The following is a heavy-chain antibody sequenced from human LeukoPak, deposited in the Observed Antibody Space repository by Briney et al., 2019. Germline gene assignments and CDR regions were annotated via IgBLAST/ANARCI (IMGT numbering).Heavy chain of an antibody. CDR1: GFTFSKYW. V-gene: IGHV3-7*01. CDR2: IKLDGSDK. J-gene: IGHJ4*02. Sequence: GGSLRLSCAASGFTFSKYWMSWVRQAPGKGLEWVANIKLDGSDKYYVDSVKGRFTISRDNAKNSLYLQMNSLRAEDTSVCYCARGSGDTDYWGQGTLVTVSS. D-gene: IGHD7-27*01. CDR3: ARGSGDTDY.